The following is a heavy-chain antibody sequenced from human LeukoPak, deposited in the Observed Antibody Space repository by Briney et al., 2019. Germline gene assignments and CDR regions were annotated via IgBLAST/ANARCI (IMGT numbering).Heavy chain of an antibody. D-gene: IGHD2-15*01. V-gene: IGHV4-34*01. J-gene: IGHJ4*02. CDR3: ARGRSLKLIYFDY. Sequence: SETLSLTCVVYGGSFSGYYWSWIRQPPGKGLEWIGEINHSGSTNYNPSLKSRVTISVDTSKNQFSLKLSSVTAADTAVYYCARGRSLKLIYFDYGGQGTLVTVSS. CDR2: INHSGST. CDR1: GGSFSGYY.